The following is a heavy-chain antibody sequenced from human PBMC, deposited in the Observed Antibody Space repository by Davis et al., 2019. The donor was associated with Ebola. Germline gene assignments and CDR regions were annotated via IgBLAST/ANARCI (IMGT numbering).Heavy chain of an antibody. D-gene: IGHD4-17*01. CDR3: ATDYGFYYYYGMDV. Sequence: PGGSLRLSCAASGFTFSSYSMNWVRQAPGKGLEWVSYISSSSSTIYYADSVKGRFTISRDNAKNSLYLQMNSLRDEDTAVYYCATDYGFYYYYGMDVWGKGTTVTVSS. J-gene: IGHJ6*04. CDR2: ISSSSSTI. CDR1: GFTFSSYS. V-gene: IGHV3-48*02.